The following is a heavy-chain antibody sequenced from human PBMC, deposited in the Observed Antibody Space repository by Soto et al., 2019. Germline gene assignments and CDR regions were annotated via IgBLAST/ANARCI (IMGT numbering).Heavy chain of an antibody. D-gene: IGHD6-13*01. Sequence: SVKVSCKVSGGTFSSYAISWVRQAPGQGLEWMGGIIPIFGTANYAQKFQGRVTITADESTSTAYMELSSLRSEDTAVYYCARVIAARRNYYYYYGMDVWGQGTTVTVSS. CDR1: GGTFSSYA. V-gene: IGHV1-69*13. CDR3: ARVIAARRNYYYYYGMDV. CDR2: IIPIFGTA. J-gene: IGHJ6*02.